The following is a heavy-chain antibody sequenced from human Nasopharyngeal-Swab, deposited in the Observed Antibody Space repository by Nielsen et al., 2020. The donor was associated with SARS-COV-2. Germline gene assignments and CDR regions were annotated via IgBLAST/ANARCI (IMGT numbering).Heavy chain of an antibody. V-gene: IGHV3-48*02. CDR1: QFNLTKYN. CDR2: ITSSSSTI. CDR3: TRDGLNGYYGSSGYPLRDGMDV. Sequence: GGSLRLSCAASQFNLTKYNMHWVRQAPGKGLEWVSYITSSSSTIYYADSVKGRFAISRDNAENALYLQMNSLRDEDTAVYYCTRDGLNGYYGSSGYPLRDGMDVWGQGTTVTVSS. J-gene: IGHJ6*02. D-gene: IGHD3-22*01.